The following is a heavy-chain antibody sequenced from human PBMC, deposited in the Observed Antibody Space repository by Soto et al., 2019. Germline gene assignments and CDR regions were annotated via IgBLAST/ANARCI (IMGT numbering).Heavy chain of an antibody. V-gene: IGHV1-69*13. Sequence: SVKVSCKASGGTFSSYAISWVRQAPGQGLEWMGGIIPIFGTANYAQKFQGRVTITADESTSTAYMELSSLRSEDTAVYYCASEYCSGGSCHGDYWGQGTLVTVSS. J-gene: IGHJ4*02. CDR1: GGTFSSYA. CDR2: IIPIFGTA. D-gene: IGHD2-15*01. CDR3: ASEYCSGGSCHGDY.